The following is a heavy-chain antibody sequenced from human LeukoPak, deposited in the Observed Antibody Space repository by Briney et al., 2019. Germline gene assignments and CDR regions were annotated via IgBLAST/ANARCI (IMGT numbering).Heavy chain of an antibody. CDR1: GGSISGGDHY. J-gene: IGHJ4*02. CDR2: IFHSGGT. V-gene: IGHV4-30-4*01. Sequence: ASETLSLTCTVSGGSISGGDHYWSWIRQPPGKGLEWIGHIFHSGGTCYDPSLKSRVTMSLDTSKNQFSLKLNSVTAADTAVYYCAGRCSDCSMSDYWGQGTLVTVSS. D-gene: IGHD2-21*02. CDR3: AGRCSDCSMSDY.